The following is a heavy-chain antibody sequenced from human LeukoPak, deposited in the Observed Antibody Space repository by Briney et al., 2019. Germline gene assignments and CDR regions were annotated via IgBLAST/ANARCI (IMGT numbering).Heavy chain of an antibody. CDR1: GFTFSSYW. J-gene: IGHJ4*02. CDR3: ARGRSGSYGFYDY. V-gene: IGHV3-74*01. Sequence: PGGSLRLSCAASGFTFSSYWMQWVRQAPGKGLVWVSRIKSDGSRISYADSVKGRFTISRDNAKNTLYLQMNSLRAEDTAVYYCARGRSGSYGFYDYWGQGTLVTVSS. D-gene: IGHD3-10*01. CDR2: IKSDGSRI.